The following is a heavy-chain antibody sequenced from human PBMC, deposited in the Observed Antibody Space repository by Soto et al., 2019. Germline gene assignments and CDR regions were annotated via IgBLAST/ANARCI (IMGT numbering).Heavy chain of an antibody. CDR1: GGTFNSYS. CDR3: TRRGRQSANWFDP. J-gene: IGHJ5*02. V-gene: IGHV1-69*06. Sequence: QVQLVQSGAEVKTPGSSVKVSCKASGGTFNSYSIDWVRLAPGQGFEWLGGIIPMSGRPNYAQRFQGRVTFSADKSTNTVYMEVNSLTHEATAVYYCTRRGRQSANWFDPWGQGTLVTVSS. CDR2: IIPMSGRP.